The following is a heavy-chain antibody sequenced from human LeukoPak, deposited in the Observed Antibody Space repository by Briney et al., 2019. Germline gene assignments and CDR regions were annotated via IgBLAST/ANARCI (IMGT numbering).Heavy chain of an antibody. Sequence: GGSLRLSCAASGFTFSDYWMSWVRQAPGKGLEWVANIKQDGSEKYYVDSVKGRFTISRDNAKNSLYLQMNSLRAEDTAVYYCARDRTGRGYSGYDAFDIWGQGTMVTVSS. CDR1: GFTFSDYW. D-gene: IGHD5-12*01. CDR2: IKQDGSEK. J-gene: IGHJ3*02. CDR3: ARDRTGRGYSGYDAFDI. V-gene: IGHV3-7*01.